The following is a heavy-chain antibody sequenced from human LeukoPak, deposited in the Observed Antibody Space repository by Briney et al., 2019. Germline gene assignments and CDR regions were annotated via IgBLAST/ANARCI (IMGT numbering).Heavy chain of an antibody. D-gene: IGHD2/OR15-2a*01. CDR2: IRKDGSEK. CDR3: ATIVSYYYYMDV. V-gene: IGHV3-7*01. Sequence: GGSLSLSCGASGFPFNSYWMSWVRQAPGKGLEWVANIRKDGSEKYYEDSVKSRFTISRDNAKKSLYLQMNSLRAEDTAVYYCATIVSYYYYMDVWGKGTTVTVSS. CDR1: GFPFNSYW. J-gene: IGHJ6*03.